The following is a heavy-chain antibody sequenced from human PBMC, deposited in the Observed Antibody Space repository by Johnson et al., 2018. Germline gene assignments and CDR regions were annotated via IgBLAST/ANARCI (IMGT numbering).Heavy chain of an antibody. CDR2: ISPIFGPA. Sequence: QVQLVQSGAEVKKPGSSVKVSCKASGGTFSSYAISWVRQAPGHGLEWMGGISPIFGPANYAQKFQGRVTITAAGSTSKAYMELSRLRSEDTAVYYCARDLSLVTATHDAFDIWGQGTMVTVSS. CDR1: GGTFSSYA. D-gene: IGHD2-21*02. J-gene: IGHJ3*02. V-gene: IGHV1-69*01. CDR3: ARDLSLVTATHDAFDI.